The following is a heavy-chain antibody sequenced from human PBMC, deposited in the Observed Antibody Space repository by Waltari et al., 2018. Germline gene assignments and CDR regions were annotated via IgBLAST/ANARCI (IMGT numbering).Heavy chain of an antibody. CDR2: IYSGGST. V-gene: IGHV3-53*01. J-gene: IGHJ3*02. D-gene: IGHD3-3*01. CDR3: ATTILHDAFDI. CDR1: GFTVSSNY. Sequence: EVQLVASGGGLIQPGGSLRLSWSAAGFTVSSNYMRGVRQAPGKGLEWVSVIYSGGSTYYADSVKGRFTISRDNSKNTLYLQMNSLRAEDTAVYYCATTILHDAFDIWGQGTMVTVSS.